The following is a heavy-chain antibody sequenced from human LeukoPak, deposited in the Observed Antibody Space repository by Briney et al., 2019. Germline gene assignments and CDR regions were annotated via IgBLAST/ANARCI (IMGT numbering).Heavy chain of an antibody. CDR3: ARVTDTGWYQFDY. Sequence: PSETLSLTCTVSGGSISSSSYYWGWIRQPPGKGLEWIGSIYYSGSTYYNPSLKSRVTISVDTSKNQFSLKLSSVTAADTAVYYCARVTDTGWYQFDYWGQGTLVTVSS. J-gene: IGHJ4*02. V-gene: IGHV4-39*07. D-gene: IGHD6-19*01. CDR2: IYYSGST. CDR1: GGSISSSSYY.